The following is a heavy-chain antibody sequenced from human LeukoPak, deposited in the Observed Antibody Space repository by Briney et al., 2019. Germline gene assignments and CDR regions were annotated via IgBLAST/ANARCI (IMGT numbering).Heavy chain of an antibody. D-gene: IGHD7-27*01. V-gene: IGHV4-4*07. CDR1: VVSMSGYY. J-gene: IGHJ3*02. Sequence: SETLSLTCSVSVVSMSGYYWSWLRQSAGNRLEWIGHVDSSGNTNYNPSLESRVSISVDTSKNQFSLSLTSVTAADTAVYYCVRKTGPKAFDIWGQGTMVTVSS. CDR2: VDSSGNT. CDR3: VRKTGPKAFDI.